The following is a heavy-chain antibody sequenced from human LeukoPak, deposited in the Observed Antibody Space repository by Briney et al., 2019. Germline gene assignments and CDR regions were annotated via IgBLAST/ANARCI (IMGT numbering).Heavy chain of an antibody. J-gene: IGHJ6*03. CDR2: MNPNSGNT. CDR3: ARGYSSGRSKNYYYYMDV. CDR1: GYTFTSYD. Sequence: GASVKVSCKASGYTFTSYDINWVRQATGQGLEWMGWMNPNSGNTGYAQKFQGRVTMTRNTSISTAYMELSSLRSEDTAVYYCARGYSSGRSKNYYYYMDVWGKGTTVTVSS. D-gene: IGHD6-19*01. V-gene: IGHV1-8*01.